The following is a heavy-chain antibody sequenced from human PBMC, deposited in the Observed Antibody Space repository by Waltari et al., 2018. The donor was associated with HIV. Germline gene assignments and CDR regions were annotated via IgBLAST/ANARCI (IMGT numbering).Heavy chain of an antibody. D-gene: IGHD6-19*01. J-gene: IGHJ5*02. V-gene: IGHV1-69*02. CDR2: IIPILGIA. CDR1: GGTFSSYT. Sequence: QVQLVQSGAEVKKPGSSVKVSCKASGGTFSSYTISWVRQAPGQGLEWMGRIIPILGIANDAQKVQGRVTITAEKSTSTAYMELGSLRSEDTAVYYCARGPGIAVAGTGSNWFDPWGQGTLVTVSS. CDR3: ARGPGIAVAGTGSNWFDP.